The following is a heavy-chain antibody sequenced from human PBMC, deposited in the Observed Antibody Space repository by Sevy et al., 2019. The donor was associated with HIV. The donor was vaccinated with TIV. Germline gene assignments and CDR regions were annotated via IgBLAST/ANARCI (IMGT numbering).Heavy chain of an antibody. D-gene: IGHD6-13*01. Sequence: GGSLRLSCAPSGFTFSSYGMHWVRQAPGKGLEWVAFIRYDGSNKYYADSVKGRFTISRDNSKNTLYLQMNSLRAEDTAVYYCAKGGVAAAAQPRYGMDVWGQGTTVTVSS. CDR1: GFTFSSYG. CDR2: IRYDGSNK. J-gene: IGHJ6*02. V-gene: IGHV3-30*02. CDR3: AKGGVAAAAQPRYGMDV.